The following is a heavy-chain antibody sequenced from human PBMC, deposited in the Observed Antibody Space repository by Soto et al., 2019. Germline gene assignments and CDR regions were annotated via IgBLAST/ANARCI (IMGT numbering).Heavy chain of an antibody. Sequence: QVQLVESGGGLVQPGGSLRLSCAASGFTLSDYYMSWIRQAPGKGLEWVSFSNNIRGHTNYADSVKGRFTISRDSARNSLYLQMNTLRVEDTAVYYCAKGRYGESRYRPDAFDIWGPGTLVTVSS. CDR3: AKGRYGESRYRPDAFDI. CDR1: GFTLSDYY. V-gene: IGHV3-11*05. D-gene: IGHD3-10*01. CDR2: SNNIRGHT. J-gene: IGHJ3*02.